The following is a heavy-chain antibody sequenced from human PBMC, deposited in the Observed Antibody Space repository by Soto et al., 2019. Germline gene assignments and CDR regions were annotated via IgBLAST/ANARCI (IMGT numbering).Heavy chain of an antibody. V-gene: IGHV3-74*01. J-gene: IGHJ4*02. CDR1: GFTFSSDW. Sequence: GGSLRLSCAASGFTFSSDWMHCVRQAAGKGLVWVSRINMDGSSTNYADSVKGRFTISRDNAKNTLYLQMHSLRADDTAVYSCARGPRGLYGNDYWGQGALVTVSS. CDR3: ARGPRGLYGNDY. CDR2: INMDGSST. D-gene: IGHD4-4*01.